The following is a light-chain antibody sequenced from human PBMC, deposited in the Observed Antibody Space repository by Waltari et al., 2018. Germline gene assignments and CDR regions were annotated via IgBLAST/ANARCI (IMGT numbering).Light chain of an antibody. CDR2: NGA. J-gene: IGKJ1*01. CDR1: QSSSTN. V-gene: IGKV3-15*01. CDR3: QRYDDWPAT. Sequence: ERVMTQSPDILSASPGDTVTLSCRASQSSSTNVAWYQHKPGQAPRLLIYNGATRHTGIPATFSGSGSGTEFTLTISSLQPEDFAVYFCQRYDDWPATFGQGTKVDI.